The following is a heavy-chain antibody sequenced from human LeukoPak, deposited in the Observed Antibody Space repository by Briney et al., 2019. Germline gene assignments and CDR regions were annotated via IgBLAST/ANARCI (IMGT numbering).Heavy chain of an antibody. V-gene: IGHV3-48*03. J-gene: IGHJ4*02. CDR1: GFTFSSYE. Sequence: GXSLRXXCAASGFTFSSYEMNWVRQAPGKGLEWVSYISSSGSTIYYADSVKGRFTISRDNAKNSLYLQMNRLRAEDTAVYYCASLXKDIVVVPAARTWGQGTLVTVSS. CDR3: ASLXKDIVVVPAART. D-gene: IGHD2-2*01. CDR2: ISSSGSTI.